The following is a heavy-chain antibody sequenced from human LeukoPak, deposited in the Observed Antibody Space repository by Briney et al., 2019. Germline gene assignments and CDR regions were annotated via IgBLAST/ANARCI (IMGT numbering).Heavy chain of an antibody. J-gene: IGHJ4*02. Sequence: SETLSLTCTVSGGSISSSSYYWGWIRQPPGKGLEWIGSIYYSGSTYYNPSLKSRVTISVDTSKNQFSLKLSSVTAADTAVYYCASSEGELGYCSSTSCYHFHYWGQGTLVTVSS. V-gene: IGHV4-39*07. D-gene: IGHD2-2*01. CDR3: ASSEGELGYCSSTSCYHFHY. CDR1: GGSISSSSYY. CDR2: IYYSGST.